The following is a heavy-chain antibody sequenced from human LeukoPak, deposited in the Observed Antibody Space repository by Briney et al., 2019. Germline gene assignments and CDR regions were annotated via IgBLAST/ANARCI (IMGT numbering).Heavy chain of an antibody. J-gene: IGHJ6*02. CDR1: GFTFSNAW. V-gene: IGHV3-15*07. D-gene: IGHD4-17*01. CDR3: TSSTTVTTGHV. CDR2: IKNKGDGGTT. Sequence: GGSLRLSCAASGFTFSNAWMNWVRQAPGKGLEWVGRIKNKGDGGTTDYATPVKGRFTISRDDSKNTLYLQMSSLKTEDTAVYYCTSSTTVTTGHVWGQGTTVTVSS.